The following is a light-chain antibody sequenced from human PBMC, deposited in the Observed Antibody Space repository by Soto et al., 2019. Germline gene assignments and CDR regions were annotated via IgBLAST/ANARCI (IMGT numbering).Light chain of an antibody. V-gene: IGKV1-39*01. J-gene: IGKJ3*01. CDR2: AAS. Sequence: DIQMTQSPSSLSASVGDRVTITCRASEGIRNDLGWYQQKPGKAPNLLIYAASSLQSGVPSRFSGSGSGTAFALTLSSLQPEDSATYYCQQSSSTPFTFGPGTKVDIK. CDR1: EGIRND. CDR3: QQSSSTPFT.